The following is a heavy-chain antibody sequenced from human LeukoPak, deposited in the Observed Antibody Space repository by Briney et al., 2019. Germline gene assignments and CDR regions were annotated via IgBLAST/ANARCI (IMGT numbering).Heavy chain of an antibody. CDR3: ARQREGSYASGSYPLKH. Sequence: GESLKISCKGSGYSFSTSWIAWVRQKPGKGLEWMGIIYPDDSDTRYSPSFQGQVTISADKYISTAYLQWSSLEASDTAMYYCARQREGSYASGSYPLKHWGQGTLVTVSS. CDR2: IYPDDSDT. CDR1: GYSFSTSW. V-gene: IGHV5-51*01. D-gene: IGHD3-10*01. J-gene: IGHJ1*01.